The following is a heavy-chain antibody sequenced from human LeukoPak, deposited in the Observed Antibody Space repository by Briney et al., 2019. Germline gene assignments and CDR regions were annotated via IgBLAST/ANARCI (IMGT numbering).Heavy chain of an antibody. V-gene: IGHV1-2*02. J-gene: IGHJ6*02. Sequence: ASVKVSCKASGYTFTGYYMHWVRQAPGQGLEWMGWINPNSGGTNYAQKFQGRVTMNRDTSISTAYMVLSRLRSDDTGVYYCARGFRCTSCPHNMYYYYGMDVWGQGTTVTVSS. CDR1: GYTFTGYY. CDR2: INPNSGGT. CDR3: ARGFRCTSCPHNMYYYYGMDV. D-gene: IGHD2-2*01.